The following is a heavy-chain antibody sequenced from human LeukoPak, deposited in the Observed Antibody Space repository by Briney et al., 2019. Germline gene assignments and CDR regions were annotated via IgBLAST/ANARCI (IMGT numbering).Heavy chain of an antibody. CDR3: ARDPGTGDD. CDR1: GGSISSGGYS. J-gene: IGHJ4*02. D-gene: IGHD7-27*01. Sequence: SETLSLTCAVSGGSISSGGYSWSWIRQPPGKGLEWIGSIYYSGSTYYNPSLKSRVTISVDTSKNQFSLKLSSVTAADTAVYYCARDPGTGDDWGQGTLVTVSS. CDR2: IYYSGST. V-gene: IGHV4-39*07.